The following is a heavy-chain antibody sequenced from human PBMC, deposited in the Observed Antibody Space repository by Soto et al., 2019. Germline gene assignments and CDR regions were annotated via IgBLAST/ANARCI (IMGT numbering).Heavy chain of an antibody. J-gene: IGHJ4*02. CDR2: IWYDGSNK. V-gene: IGHV3-33*01. CDR3: ARVSRSGYYPKY. CDR1: GITFSSYG. D-gene: IGHD3-3*01. Sequence: LRLSCAASGITFSSYGMHWVRQAPGKGLEWVAVIWYDGSNKYYADSVKGRFTISRDNSKNTLYLQMSSLRAEDTAVYYCARVSRSGYYPKYWGQGTLVTVSS.